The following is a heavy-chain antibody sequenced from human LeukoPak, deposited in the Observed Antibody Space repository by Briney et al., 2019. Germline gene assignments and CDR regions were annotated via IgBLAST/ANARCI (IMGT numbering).Heavy chain of an antibody. CDR1: GYTFTSYY. CDR3: ARDPPFLTSGGYYPEYYFDY. Sequence: ASVKVSCKASGYTFTSYYMHWVGQAPGQGLEWMGIINPSGGSTSYAQKFQGRITMTRDMSTFTVYMELSSLRSEDTAVYYCARDPPFLTSGGYYPEYYFDYWGQGTLVTVSS. V-gene: IGHV1-46*01. J-gene: IGHJ4*02. CDR2: INPSGGST. D-gene: IGHD1-26*01.